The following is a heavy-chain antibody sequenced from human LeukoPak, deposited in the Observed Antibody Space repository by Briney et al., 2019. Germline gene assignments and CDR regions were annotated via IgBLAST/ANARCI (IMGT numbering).Heavy chain of an antibody. J-gene: IGHJ3*02. CDR3: ARKIYDSSGYYWDDAFDI. D-gene: IGHD3-22*01. V-gene: IGHV5-51*01. CDR1: GYSFTSYW. CDR2: IYPGDSDT. Sequence: GESLKISCKGSGYSFTSYWIGWVRQMPGKGLEWMGIIYPGDSDTRYSPSFQGQVTISADKSISTAYLQWSSLKASDTPMYYCARKIYDSSGYYWDDAFDIWGQGTMVTVSS.